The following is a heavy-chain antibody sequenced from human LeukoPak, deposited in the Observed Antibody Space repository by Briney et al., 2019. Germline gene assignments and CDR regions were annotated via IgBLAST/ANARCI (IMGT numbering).Heavy chain of an antibody. V-gene: IGHV1-46*01. CDR3: ATGVDTGSGYYYGMDV. Sequence: ASVKVSCKASGYTFTSYYMHWVRQAPGQGLEWMGIINPSGGSTSYAQKFQGRVTMTEDTSTDTAYMELSSLRSEDTAVYYCATGVDTGSGYYYGMDVWGQGTTVTVSS. D-gene: IGHD7-27*01. CDR2: INPSGGST. CDR1: GYTFTSYY. J-gene: IGHJ6*02.